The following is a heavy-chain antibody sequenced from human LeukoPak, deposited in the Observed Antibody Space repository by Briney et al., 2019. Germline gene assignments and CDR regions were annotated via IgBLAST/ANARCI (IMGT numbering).Heavy chain of an antibody. CDR2: IDYSGST. CDR3: ARDTSYSSFEAPFAY. Sequence: PSETLSLTCTVSGGSISSSSYYWGWIRQPPGKGLEGIGRIDYSGSTYDNPSLKRRVTITVNTSKNQFSLKLSSVTAADTAVYYCARDTSYSSFEAPFAYWGQGTLVTVSS. V-gene: IGHV4-39*07. J-gene: IGHJ4*02. D-gene: IGHD6-6*01. CDR1: GGSISSSSYY.